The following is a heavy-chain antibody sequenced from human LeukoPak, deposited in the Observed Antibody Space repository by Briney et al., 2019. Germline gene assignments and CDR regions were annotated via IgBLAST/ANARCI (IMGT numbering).Heavy chain of an antibody. V-gene: IGHV4-39*07. J-gene: IGHJ5*02. CDR1: GGSISSSSYY. CDR2: IYYSGST. CDR3: AGGPMVRGVIWDWFDP. Sequence: PSETLSLTCTVSGGSISSSSYYWGWIRQPPGKGLEWIGSIYYSGSTYYNPSLKSRVTISVDTSKNQFSLKLSSVTAADTAVYYCAGGPMVRGVIWDWFDPWGQGTLVTVSS. D-gene: IGHD3-10*01.